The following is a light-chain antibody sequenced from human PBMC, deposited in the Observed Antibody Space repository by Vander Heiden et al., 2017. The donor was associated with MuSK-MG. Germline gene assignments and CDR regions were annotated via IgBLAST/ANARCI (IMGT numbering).Light chain of an antibody. Sequence: DIVVTQSPLSLPVTPGEPASISCRSSQSLLHSNGYTYLEWYLQKPGQSPQLLIYLASNRAYGVPDRFSGSGSGKDFTLEISRVEAEDVGVYYCMQDLQMWTFGQGTTVEIK. CDR3: MQDLQMWT. V-gene: IGKV2-28*01. J-gene: IGKJ1*01. CDR2: LAS. CDR1: QSLLHSNGYTY.